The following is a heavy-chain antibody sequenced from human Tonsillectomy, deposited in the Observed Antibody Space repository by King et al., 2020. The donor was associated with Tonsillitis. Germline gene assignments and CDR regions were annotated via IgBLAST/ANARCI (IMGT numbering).Heavy chain of an antibody. CDR3: AKDRGLLWFGDSPIGCMDV. Sequence: VQLVESGGVVVQPGGSLRLSCAASGFTFDDYAMHWVRQAPGKGLEWVSLVSWDGGTTYYADSVKGRFTISRDNSKNSLYLQMNSLRPEDTALYYCAKDRGLLWFGDSPIGCMDVWGQGTTVTVSS. V-gene: IGHV3-43D*03. CDR2: VSWDGGTT. J-gene: IGHJ6*02. CDR1: GFTFDDYA. D-gene: IGHD3-10*01.